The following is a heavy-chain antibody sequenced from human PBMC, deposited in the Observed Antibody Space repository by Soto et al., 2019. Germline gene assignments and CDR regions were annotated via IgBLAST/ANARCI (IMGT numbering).Heavy chain of an antibody. Sequence: SETLSLTCTVSGGSISSSSYYWGWIRQPPGKGLEWIGSIYYSGSTYYNPSLKSRVTIPVDTSKNQFSLKLSSVTAADTAVYYCARTYYDFWSGSGYWFDPWGQGTLVTVSS. D-gene: IGHD3-3*01. V-gene: IGHV4-39*01. CDR1: GGSISSSSYY. J-gene: IGHJ5*02. CDR2: IYYSGST. CDR3: ARTYYDFWSGSGYWFDP.